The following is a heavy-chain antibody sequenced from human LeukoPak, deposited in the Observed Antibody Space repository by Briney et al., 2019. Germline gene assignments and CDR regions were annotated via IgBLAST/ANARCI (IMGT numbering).Heavy chain of an antibody. D-gene: IGHD6-6*01. CDR3: ARDGPHSSSSDFDY. V-gene: IGHV3-7*01. CDR2: IQHDGSAT. CDR1: GFTFSSYW. J-gene: IGHJ4*02. Sequence: GGSLRLSCAASGFTFSSYWMSWVRQAPGKGLEWVANIQHDGSATYYVDSVKGRFTISRDNAKNSLYLQMNSLRAEDAAVYYCARDGPHSSSSDFDYWGQGTLVTVSS.